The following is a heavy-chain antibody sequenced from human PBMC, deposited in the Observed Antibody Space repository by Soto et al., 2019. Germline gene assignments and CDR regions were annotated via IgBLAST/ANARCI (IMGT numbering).Heavy chain of an antibody. D-gene: IGHD5-18*01. J-gene: IGHJ5*02. CDR2: IYYSGST. Sequence: QLQLQESGPGLVKPSETLSLTCTVSGGSISSSSYYWGWIRQPPGKGLEWIGSIYYSGSTYYNPSLKSRVTISVDTSKTQFSLKLSSVTAADTAVYYCARHHPFGYSYGLNWFDPWGQGTLVTVSS. CDR3: ARHHPFGYSYGLNWFDP. V-gene: IGHV4-39*01. CDR1: GGSISSSSYY.